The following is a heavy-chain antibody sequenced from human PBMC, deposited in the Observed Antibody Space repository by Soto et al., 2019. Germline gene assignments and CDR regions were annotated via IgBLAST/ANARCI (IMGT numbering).Heavy chain of an antibody. CDR3: ARGMAQEGDDGEIYYYYGMEV. CDR2: IYYTRNT. V-gene: IGHV4-31*03. CDR1: GDSIRRGGYY. D-gene: IGHD2-21*02. Sequence: QVQLQESGPGVVRPSQTLSLTCTVSGDSIRRGGYYWTWIRQHPGKGLEWLGYIYYTRNTYYNPSLKSRLTISLDTSKNHFSLNLNSVTAADTAIYYCARGMAQEGDDGEIYYYYGMEVWGQGTTVIVSS. J-gene: IGHJ6*02.